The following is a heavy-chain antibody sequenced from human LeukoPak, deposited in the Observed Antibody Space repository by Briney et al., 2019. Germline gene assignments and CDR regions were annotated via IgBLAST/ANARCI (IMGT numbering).Heavy chain of an antibody. D-gene: IGHD2-2*02. V-gene: IGHV1-2*02. CDR3: ARDHYCSSTSCYTIFDY. CDR2: INPNSGRT. CDR1: GYTFTGYY. J-gene: IGHJ4*02. Sequence: ASVKVSCKASGYTFTGYYMHWVRQAPGQGLEWMGWINPNSGRTNYAQKFQGRVTMTRDTSISTAYMELSRLRSDDTAVYYCARDHYCSSTSCYTIFDYWGQGTLVTVSS.